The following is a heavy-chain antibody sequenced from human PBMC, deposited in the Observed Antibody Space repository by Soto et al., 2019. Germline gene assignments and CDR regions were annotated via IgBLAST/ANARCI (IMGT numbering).Heavy chain of an antibody. V-gene: IGHV4-59*01. CDR2: IYYSGST. CDR3: ASGLSPEQLVGDPGAFDI. Sequence: SETLSLTCTVSGGSISSYYWSWIRQPPGKGLEWIGYIYYSGSTNYNPSLKSRVTISVDTSKNQFSLKLSSVTAADTAVYYCASGLSPEQLVGDPGAFDIWGQGTMVTV. D-gene: IGHD6-13*01. J-gene: IGHJ3*02. CDR1: GGSISSYY.